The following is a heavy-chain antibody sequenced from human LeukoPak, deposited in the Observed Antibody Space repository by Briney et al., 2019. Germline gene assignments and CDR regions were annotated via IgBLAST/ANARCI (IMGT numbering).Heavy chain of an antibody. J-gene: IGHJ3*02. CDR3: VKVGASLPDAFDI. CDR1: GFTFDDYA. Sequence: GGSLRLSCAASGFTFDDYAMHWVRQAPGKGLEWVSSISWNSGSINYADSVKGRFTISRDNAKNSLYLLMNSLRAEDTALYYCVKVGASLPDAFDIWGQGAMVTVSS. V-gene: IGHV3-9*01. CDR2: ISWNSGSI. D-gene: IGHD4/OR15-4a*01.